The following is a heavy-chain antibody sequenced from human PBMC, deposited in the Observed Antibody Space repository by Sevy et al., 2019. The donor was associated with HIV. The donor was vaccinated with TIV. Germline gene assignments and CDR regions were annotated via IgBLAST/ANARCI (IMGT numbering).Heavy chain of an antibody. J-gene: IGHJ6*03. V-gene: IGHV1-69*10. CDR2: IIPILDIA. CDR1: RGTFNNYA. Sequence: ASVKVSCKASRGTFNNYAISWVRQAPGQGLEWMGGIIPILDIANYAQKFQDKVTITADKSTSIAYMELSSLRSEDTAVYYCARGYSTSSYYYYYMDVWGKGTTVTVSS. CDR3: ARGYSTSSYYYYYMDV. D-gene: IGHD6-6*01.